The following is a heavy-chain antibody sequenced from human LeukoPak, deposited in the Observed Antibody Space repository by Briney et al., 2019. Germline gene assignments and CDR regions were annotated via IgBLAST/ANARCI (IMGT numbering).Heavy chain of an antibody. J-gene: IGHJ5*02. CDR2: INPSGGST. CDR3: ARDNSVGDTAWWFDP. CDR1: GYTFTIYY. Sequence: ASVKVSFKASGYTFTIYYMHWVRQAPGQGLEWMGIINPSGGSTSYAQKFQGRVTMTRDMSTSTDYMELSSLRSEDTAVYYCARDNSVGDTAWWFDPWGQGTLVTVSS. D-gene: IGHD1-26*01. V-gene: IGHV1-46*01.